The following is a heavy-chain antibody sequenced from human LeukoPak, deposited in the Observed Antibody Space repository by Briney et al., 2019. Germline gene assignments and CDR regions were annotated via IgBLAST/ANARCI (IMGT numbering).Heavy chain of an antibody. D-gene: IGHD3-22*01. V-gene: IGHV1-46*01. CDR3: ARGPRGAYYYDSSGYYLHY. CDR2: INPSGGRT. CDR1: GYTFTTYY. Sequence: ASVKVSCKASGYTFTTYYMHWVRQAPGQGLEWMGIINPSGGRTSYAQKFQGRVTITRDTSTSTVYMEVSSLRSEDTAVYYCARGPRGAYYYDSSGYYLHYWGQGTLVTVSS. J-gene: IGHJ4*02.